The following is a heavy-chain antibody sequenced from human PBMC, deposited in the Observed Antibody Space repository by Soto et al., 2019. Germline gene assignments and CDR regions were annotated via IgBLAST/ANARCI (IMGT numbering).Heavy chain of an antibody. D-gene: IGHD2-15*01. Sequence: GGSLRLSCAASGFTVSSNFMSWVRQAPGKGLEWVSTVTADGGTYYADSVKGRFAMSRDTSENTLYLQMNSLGAEDTAAYYCAPHVSCSGGSCPYDAYSIRGQGTMVTVSS. CDR1: GFTVSSNF. J-gene: IGHJ3*02. V-gene: IGHV3-53*01. CDR2: VTADGGT. CDR3: APHVSCSGGSCPYDAYSI.